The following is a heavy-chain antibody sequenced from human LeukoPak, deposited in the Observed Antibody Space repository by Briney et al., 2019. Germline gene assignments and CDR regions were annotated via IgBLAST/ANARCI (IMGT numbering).Heavy chain of an antibody. CDR1: GGSFSGYY. V-gene: IGHV4-34*01. D-gene: IGHD3-3*01. J-gene: IGHJ4*02. CDR3: ARHYDDFWSGLDY. CDR2: INHSGST. Sequence: SETLSLTCAVYGGSFSGYYWSWIRQPPGKGLEWIGEINHSGSTNYNPSLKSRVTISVDTSKNQFSLKLSSVTAADTAVYYCARHYDDFWSGLDYWGQGTLVTISS.